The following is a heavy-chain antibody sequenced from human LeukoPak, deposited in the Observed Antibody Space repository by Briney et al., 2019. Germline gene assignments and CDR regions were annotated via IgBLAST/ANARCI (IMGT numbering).Heavy chain of an antibody. D-gene: IGHD3-10*01. V-gene: IGHV7-4-1*02. Sequence: GASVKVSCKASGYTFTNFPINWVRQAPGQGLEWMGWINTDTGKPTYAQGFTGRFVFSLDTSVSTAYLQISSLEVEDTAVYFCANLWFGEYADWGQGTLVAVSS. J-gene: IGHJ4*02. CDR1: GYTFTNFP. CDR3: ANLWFGEYAD. CDR2: INTDTGKP.